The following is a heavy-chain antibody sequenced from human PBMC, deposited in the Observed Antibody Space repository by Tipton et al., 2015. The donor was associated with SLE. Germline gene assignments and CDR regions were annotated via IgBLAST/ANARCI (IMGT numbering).Heavy chain of an antibody. CDR3: AREGGRGYSYGYSWFDP. J-gene: IGHJ5*02. CDR2: IYTSGST. CDR1: GGSISSYY. D-gene: IGHD5-18*01. V-gene: IGHV4-4*07. Sequence: TLSLTCTVSGGSISSYYWSWIRQLAGKGLEWIGHIYTSGSTNYNPSLKSRVTISVDTSKNQFSLKLSSVTAADTAVYYCAREGGRGYSYGYSWFDPWGQGTLVTVSS.